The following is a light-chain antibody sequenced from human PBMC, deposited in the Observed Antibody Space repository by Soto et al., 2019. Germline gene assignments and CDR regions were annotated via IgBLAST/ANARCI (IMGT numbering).Light chain of an antibody. Sequence: DIQMTQSPSSLSASVGDRVTITCRASQDIRNYLAWFQQKPGKAPKCLIYAASNLQSGVPSKFSGSGSGTDFTLTISSLQTEDFATYYCQQYNSYPLTFGPGPKVDLK. CDR1: QDIRNY. CDR3: QQYNSYPLT. CDR2: AAS. V-gene: IGKV1-16*02. J-gene: IGKJ3*01.